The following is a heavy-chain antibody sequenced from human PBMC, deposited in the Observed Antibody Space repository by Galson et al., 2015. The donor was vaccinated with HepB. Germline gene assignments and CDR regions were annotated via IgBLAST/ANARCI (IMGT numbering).Heavy chain of an antibody. CDR2: IKSKTEGGTT. V-gene: IGHV3-15*01. J-gene: IGHJ4*02. CDR1: GFTFSNAW. Sequence: SLRLSCAASGFTFSNAWMSWVRQAPGRGLEWVGRIKSKTEGGTTDYAAPVKGRFTISRDDSKNTVYLQMTSLKTEDTAVYYCSTLSAHDHVWGNYRYNEWGQGTLVTVSS. CDR3: STLSAHDHVWGNYRYNE. D-gene: IGHD3-16*02.